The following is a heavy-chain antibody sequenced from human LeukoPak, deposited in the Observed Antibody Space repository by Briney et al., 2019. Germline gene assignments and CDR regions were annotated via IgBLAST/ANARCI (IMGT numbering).Heavy chain of an antibody. V-gene: IGHV1-46*01. J-gene: IGHJ4*02. CDR2: INPSGGST. CDR1: GYTFTIYH. CDR3: ARGLGVRYCDWLFADDY. Sequence: ASVTVSFTASGYTFTIYHMHWVRQAPGQGLEWMGIINPSGGSTSYSQKFQGRVTMTRDTSTSTVYMELSSLRSEDTAVYYCARGLGVRYCDWLFADDYWGQGTLVTVSS. D-gene: IGHD3-9*01.